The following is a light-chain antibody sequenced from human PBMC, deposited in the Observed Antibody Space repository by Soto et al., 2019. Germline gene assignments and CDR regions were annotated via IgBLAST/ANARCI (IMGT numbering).Light chain of an antibody. CDR2: AVT. V-gene: IGLV2-11*01. J-gene: IGLJ1*01. CDR1: SSDVGGYNS. Sequence: QSVLTHPRSVSGSPGQSVTISCTGTSSDVGGYNSVSWYQQHPGKAPKLMIYAVTKRPSGVPARFSGSKSGNTASLTISGLQAEDEADYYCCSYAGTYTFVFGTGTKVTV. CDR3: CSYAGTYTFV.